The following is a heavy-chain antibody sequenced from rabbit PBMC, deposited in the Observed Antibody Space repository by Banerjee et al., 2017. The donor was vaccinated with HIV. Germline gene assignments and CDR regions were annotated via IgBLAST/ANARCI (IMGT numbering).Heavy chain of an antibody. V-gene: IGHV1S45*01. Sequence: QEQLVESGGGLVTLGGSLTLTCKASGFDISSYHMRWVRQAPGKGLEWIACINSSSGNTVYATWAKGRFTISKTSSTTVTLQMTSLTAADTASYFCARDGGRSVYTQYYFNLWGPGTLVTVS. CDR2: INSSSGNT. CDR1: GFDISSYH. J-gene: IGHJ4*01. CDR3: ARDGGRSVYTQYYFNL. D-gene: IGHD8-1*01.